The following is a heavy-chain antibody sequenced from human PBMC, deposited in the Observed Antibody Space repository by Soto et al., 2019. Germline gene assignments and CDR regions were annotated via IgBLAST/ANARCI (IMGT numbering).Heavy chain of an antibody. CDR3: ARGIGYSAQDY. Sequence: EVQLVESGGGLVQPGGSLRLSCAASGFTFSDYWMHWVRQVPGKGLVWVSRISGDGSSTSYADSVKGRFTISRDNAKNTLYVQINSLRAEDTAVDYCARGIGYSAQDYWGQGTPVTVSS. D-gene: IGHD1-1*01. CDR2: ISGDGSST. J-gene: IGHJ4*02. CDR1: GFTFSDYW. V-gene: IGHV3-74*01.